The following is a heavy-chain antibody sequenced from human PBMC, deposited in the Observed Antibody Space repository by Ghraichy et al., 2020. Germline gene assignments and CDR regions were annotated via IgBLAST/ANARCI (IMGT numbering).Heavy chain of an antibody. CDR3: AQSPPPQQWLVQDFFRH. J-gene: IGHJ1*01. D-gene: IGHD6-19*01. CDR1: GFTFSNYA. V-gene: IGHV3-23*01. CDR2: ISGSGGNT. Sequence: LSLTCAASGFTFSNYAMNWVRQAPGKGLEWVSGISGSGGNTYYADSVKGRFTLSRDNSKNTLYLQMNSLRAEDTAVYYCAQSPPPQQWLVQDFFRHWGQGTLVTVSS.